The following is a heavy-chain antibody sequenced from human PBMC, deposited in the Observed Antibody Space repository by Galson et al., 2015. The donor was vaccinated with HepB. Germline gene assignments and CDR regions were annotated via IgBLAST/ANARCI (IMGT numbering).Heavy chain of an antibody. Sequence: SLRLSCAASGFTFSDFWMNWVRQAPGRGPEWVANIKRDGIKQNYADSVKGRFIISRDNARRSLDLQMNSLRVDDAAVYYCVRGPGSASYYSVSFVDYWGQGVLVTVSS. CDR2: IKRDGIKQ. V-gene: IGHV3-7*01. CDR1: GFTFSDFW. J-gene: IGHJ4*02. CDR3: VRGPGSASYYSVSFVDY. D-gene: IGHD3-10*01.